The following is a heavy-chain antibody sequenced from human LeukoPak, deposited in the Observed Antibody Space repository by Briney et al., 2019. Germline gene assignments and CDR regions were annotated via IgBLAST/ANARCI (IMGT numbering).Heavy chain of an antibody. CDR2: INPSGGKR. CDR1: GYTFTGYY. CDR3: ARGARIWLQFKTSAGFDY. D-gene: IGHD5-24*01. Sequence: PWASVKVSCKASGYTFTGYYMHWVRQAPGQGLEWMGMINPSGGKRNYAQKFQGRVTMTTDTSTSTVYMELSSLRSEDMAVYYCARGARIWLQFKTSAGFDYWGQGTLLTVSS. J-gene: IGHJ4*02. V-gene: IGHV1-46*01.